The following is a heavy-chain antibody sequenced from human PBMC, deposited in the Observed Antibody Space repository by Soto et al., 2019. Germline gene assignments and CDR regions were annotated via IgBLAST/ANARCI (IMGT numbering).Heavy chain of an antibody. CDR2: ISYDGSVK. V-gene: IGHV3-30*03. D-gene: IGHD2-21*01. CDR3: AGEVASGY. J-gene: IGHJ4*02. CDR1: GFTFSRYG. Sequence: VQLLESGGGLVQPGGSLRLSCAASGFTFSRYGMHWVRQAPGKGLEWVAVISYDGSVKYYADSVKGRFTISRDNSKNTLYLQMNSLRAEDTAVYYCAGEVASGYWGQGTLVTVSS.